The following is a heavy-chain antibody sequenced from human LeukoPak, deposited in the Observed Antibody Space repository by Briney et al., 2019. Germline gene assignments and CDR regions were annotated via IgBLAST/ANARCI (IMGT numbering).Heavy chain of an antibody. CDR3: ARGPRYIEDGFDF. CDR1: GFTFSSYA. J-gene: IGHJ4*02. V-gene: IGHV3-7*04. Sequence: GGSLRLSCAASGFTFSSYAMSWVRQAPGKGLEWVANIKQDGSEKYYVDSVKGRFTISRDNAKNSLYLQMNSLRPEDTAVYYCARGPRYIEDGFDFWGQGTLVTVSS. CDR2: IKQDGSEK. D-gene: IGHD5-18*01.